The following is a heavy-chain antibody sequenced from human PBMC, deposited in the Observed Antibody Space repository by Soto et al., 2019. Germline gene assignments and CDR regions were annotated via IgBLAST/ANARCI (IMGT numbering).Heavy chain of an antibody. V-gene: IGHV4-4*07. D-gene: IGHD3-16*01. CDR3: ARDDYKDGGNNWFDP. Sequence: KASETLSLTCTVSGGSITNYYWSWIRQPAGKGLEWIGRMYTKERTNYNLSFESRVTMSVDTPKNQFSLKLNAVTAADTAVYYCARDDYKDGGNNWFDPWGQGTLVTVSS. J-gene: IGHJ5*02. CDR2: MYTKERT. CDR1: GGSITNYY.